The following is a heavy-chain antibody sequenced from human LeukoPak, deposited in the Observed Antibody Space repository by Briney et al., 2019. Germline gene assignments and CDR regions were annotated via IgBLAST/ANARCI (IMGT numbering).Heavy chain of an antibody. CDR3: ARAGYSMDTEYFQH. Sequence: QPGGSLLLSCTSSRFPFSSYEMNWVRQAPGKGLDWVSYISNSGTAIYYADSVKGRFTISRDNAKSSLYLQMNSQRAEDTAVYYCARAGYSMDTEYFQHWGQGTLVTVSS. V-gene: IGHV3-48*03. CDR1: RFPFSSYE. CDR2: ISNSGTAI. D-gene: IGHD5-18*01. J-gene: IGHJ1*01.